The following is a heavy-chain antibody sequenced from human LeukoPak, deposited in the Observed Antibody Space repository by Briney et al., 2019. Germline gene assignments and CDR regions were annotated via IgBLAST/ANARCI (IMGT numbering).Heavy chain of an antibody. Sequence: PSETLSLTCAVYGGSFSGYCWSWIRQPPGKGLEWIGEINHSGSTNYNPSLKSRVTISVDTSKNQFSLKLSSVTAADTAVYYCARVYYDILTGYSADAFDIWGQGTMVTVSS. J-gene: IGHJ3*02. V-gene: IGHV4-34*01. CDR1: GGSFSGYC. CDR2: INHSGST. D-gene: IGHD3-9*01. CDR3: ARVYYDILTGYSADAFDI.